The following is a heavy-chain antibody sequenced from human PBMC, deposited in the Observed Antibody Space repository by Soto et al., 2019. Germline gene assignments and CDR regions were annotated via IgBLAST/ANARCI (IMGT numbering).Heavy chain of an antibody. CDR3: SRSLDS. Sequence: GGSLRLSCAASGFTFSSFWMDWVRQAPGKGLEWVANINPDGSEKHYVDSVKGRFTISRDNAKNSLYLQMSSLTAEDSALYYCSRSLDSWGQGTPAPVYS. CDR1: GFTFSSFW. CDR2: INPDGSEK. J-gene: IGHJ4*02. V-gene: IGHV3-7*01.